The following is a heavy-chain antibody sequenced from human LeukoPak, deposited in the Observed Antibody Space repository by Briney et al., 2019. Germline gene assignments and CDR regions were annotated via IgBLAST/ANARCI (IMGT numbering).Heavy chain of an antibody. V-gene: IGHV1-2*06. CDR1: GYTFTGYY. CDR3: ARGGYGGIGNDAFDI. D-gene: IGHD4-23*01. J-gene: IGHJ3*02. Sequence: ASVKVSCKASGYTFTGYYMHWVRQAPGQGLEWMGRINPNSGGTNYAQKFQGRVTITRNTSISTAYMELSSLRSEDTAVYYCARGGYGGIGNDAFDIWGQGTMVTVSS. CDR2: INPNSGGT.